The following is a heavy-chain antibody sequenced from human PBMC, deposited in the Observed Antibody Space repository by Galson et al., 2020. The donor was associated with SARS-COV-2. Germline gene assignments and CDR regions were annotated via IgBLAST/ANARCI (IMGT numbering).Heavy chain of an antibody. Sequence: SETLSLTCTVPGGSVRSSGKYWVWIRQSPGKGLEYIGSIHYSGSTYSNPSLKSRVTTSVDTSKNQVSLTLSSVTAADTAVYYCARGAYDPLAGLYRDYGMDVWGQGATVTGSS. J-gene: IGHJ6*02. CDR2: IHYSGST. D-gene: IGHD3-9*01. CDR1: GGSVRSSGKY. CDR3: ARGAYDPLAGLYRDYGMDV. V-gene: IGHV4-39*01.